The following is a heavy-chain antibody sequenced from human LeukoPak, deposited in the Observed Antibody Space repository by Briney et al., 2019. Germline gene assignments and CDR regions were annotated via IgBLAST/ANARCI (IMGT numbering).Heavy chain of an antibody. D-gene: IGHD3-22*01. CDR1: GFTFSSYA. CDR3: AKDPYWGYYDSSGYCNY. CDR2: ISGSGGST. V-gene: IGHV3-23*01. J-gene: IGHJ4*02. Sequence: GGSLRLSCAASGFTFSSYAMSWVRQAPGKGLEWVSAISGSGGSTYYADSMKGRFTISRDNSKNTLYLQMNSLRAEDTAVYYCAKDPYWGYYDSSGYCNYWGQGTLVTVSS.